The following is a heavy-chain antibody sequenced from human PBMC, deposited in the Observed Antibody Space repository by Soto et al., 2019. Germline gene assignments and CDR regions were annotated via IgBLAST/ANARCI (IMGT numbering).Heavy chain of an antibody. CDR1: GFTFSAYA. J-gene: IGHJ4*02. CDR2: IVGSGGSI. CDR3: AKDRLAGNFDY. V-gene: IGHV3-23*01. Sequence: PGGSLRLSCAASGFTFSAYAMSWVRQAPGKGLEWVSSIVGSGGSIYYADSVRGRFTISRDNSKNTLYLQMSSLRVEDTAVYYCAKDRLAGNFDYWGQGTQVTVSS.